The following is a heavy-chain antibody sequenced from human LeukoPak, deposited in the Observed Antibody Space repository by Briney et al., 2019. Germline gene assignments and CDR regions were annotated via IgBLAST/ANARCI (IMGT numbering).Heavy chain of an antibody. V-gene: IGHV4-59*08. CDR2: IYYSGST. CDR3: ARLSTLKYYFDY. CDR1: GGSMSSYY. D-gene: IGHD2/OR15-2a*01. Sequence: PSETLSLTCNVSGGSMSSYYRSWIRQPPGKGLEWIGYIYYSGSTNYNPSLESRVTISVDTSKNQFSLKLSSVTAADTAVYFCARLSTLKYYFDYWGQGTLVTVSS. J-gene: IGHJ4*02.